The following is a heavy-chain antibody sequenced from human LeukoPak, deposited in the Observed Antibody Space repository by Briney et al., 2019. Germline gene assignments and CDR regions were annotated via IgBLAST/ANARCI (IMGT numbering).Heavy chain of an antibody. CDR1: GFTFSSYW. V-gene: IGHV3-74*01. Sequence: TGGSLRLPCAASGFTFSSYWMHWVRQVPGKGLVWVARINPGGSSITYADSVKGRFTISRDNAKNTLHLQMDSLRAEDTGVYYCARSNQADDYWGQGTLVTVSS. D-gene: IGHD1-14*01. J-gene: IGHJ4*02. CDR3: ARSNQADDY. CDR2: INPGGSSI.